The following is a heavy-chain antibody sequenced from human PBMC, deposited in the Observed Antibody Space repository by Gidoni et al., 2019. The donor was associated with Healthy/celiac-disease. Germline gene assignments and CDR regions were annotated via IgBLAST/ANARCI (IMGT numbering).Heavy chain of an antibody. Sequence: QLQLQESGPGLVKLSETCSSTGIVSGGPTSSSSYSGGWFRQPPGKGLEWIGSIYYSGSTYYNPSLKSRVTISVDTSKNQFSLKLSSVTAADTAVYYCARGAFYYDSSGYYSSFFDYWGQGTLVTVSS. CDR3: ARGAFYYDSSGYYSSFFDY. V-gene: IGHV4-39*01. D-gene: IGHD3-22*01. CDR2: IYYSGST. J-gene: IGHJ4*02. CDR1: GGPTSSSSYS.